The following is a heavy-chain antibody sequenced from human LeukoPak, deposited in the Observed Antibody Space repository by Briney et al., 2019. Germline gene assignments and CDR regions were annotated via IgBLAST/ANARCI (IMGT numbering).Heavy chain of an antibody. CDR1: GGSISSGGYY. D-gene: IGHD1-7*01. CDR3: ARVGNWNYANAFDI. J-gene: IGHJ3*02. V-gene: IGHV4-30-2*01. Sequence: SQTLSLTCTVSGGSISSGGYYWSWILQPPGKGLEWIGYIYHSGSTYYNPSLKSRVTISVDRSKNQFSLKLSSVTAADTAVYYCARVGNWNYANAFDIWGQGTMVTVSS. CDR2: IYHSGST.